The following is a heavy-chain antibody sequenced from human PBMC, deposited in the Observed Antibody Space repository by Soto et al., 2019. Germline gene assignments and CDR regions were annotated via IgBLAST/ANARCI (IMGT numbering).Heavy chain of an antibody. Sequence: QVQLVQSGAEVKKPGSSVKVSCKASGGTFSSYAISWVRQAPGQGLEWMGGITPISDTTNYAQKFQGRVTINADESTSTAYMELSSLRSEETAVYYCARSQGSSTSLEIDYDYYYGMDVWGQGTTVTVYS. V-gene: IGHV1-69*01. D-gene: IGHD2-2*01. CDR1: GGTFSSYA. CDR2: ITPISDTT. CDR3: ARSQGSSTSLEIDYDYYYGMDV. J-gene: IGHJ6*02.